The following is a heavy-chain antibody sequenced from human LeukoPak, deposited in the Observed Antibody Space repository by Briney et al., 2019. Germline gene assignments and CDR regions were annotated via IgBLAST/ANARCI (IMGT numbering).Heavy chain of an antibody. CDR1: GFTFSSYG. Sequence: GGSLRLSCAASGFTFSSYGMHWVRQAPGKGLDWVSYISSSGATIYYADSVRGRFTVSKDYAKNSLYLQMNSLRAEDTAVYYCARDGEGSGSFDYWGQGTLVTVSS. D-gene: IGHD3-10*01. V-gene: IGHV3-48*04. CDR2: ISSSGATI. J-gene: IGHJ4*02. CDR3: ARDGEGSGSFDY.